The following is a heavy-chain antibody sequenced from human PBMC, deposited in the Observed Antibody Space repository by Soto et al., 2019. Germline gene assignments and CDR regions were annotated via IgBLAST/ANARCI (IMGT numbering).Heavy chain of an antibody. CDR3: AIPTGLTVTGPDY. D-gene: IGHD6-19*01. CDR1: GFTFSSYA. J-gene: IGHJ4*02. V-gene: IGHV3-23*01. Sequence: PGGSLRLSCAASGFTFSSYAMSWVRQAPGKGLEWVSAISGDSGSTYYADSVKGRFTISRDNSKNTLYLHMNSLRAEDTAAYYCAIPTGLTVTGPDYWGQGTLVTVSS. CDR2: ISGDSGST.